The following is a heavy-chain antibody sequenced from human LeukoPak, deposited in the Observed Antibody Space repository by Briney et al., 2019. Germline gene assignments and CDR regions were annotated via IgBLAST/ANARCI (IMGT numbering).Heavy chain of an antibody. CDR2: IYSGGST. CDR1: GFTVSSNY. D-gene: IGHD3-22*01. Sequence: LSGGSLRLSCAASGFTVSSNYMSWVRQAPGKGLEWVSVIYSGGSTYYADSVKGRFTISRDNSKNTLYLQMNSLRAEDTAVYYCARVGSYYDSSGHFDYWGQGTLVTVSS. J-gene: IGHJ4*02. CDR3: ARVGSYYDSSGHFDY. V-gene: IGHV3-66*01.